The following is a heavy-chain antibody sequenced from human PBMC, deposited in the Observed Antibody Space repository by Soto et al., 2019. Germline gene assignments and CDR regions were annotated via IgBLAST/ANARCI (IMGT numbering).Heavy chain of an antibody. Sequence: GGSLRLSCAASRFDFTSYGMHWLRQAPGKGLEWVAVMSNDGNNQFYADSVRGRFIISRDTSKNTLFLQMTSLRPEDTAVYHCERGFCPNRACYYLFDIWGPGALVTVSS. D-gene: IGHD2-8*01. CDR3: ERGFCPNRACYYLFDI. J-gene: IGHJ4*02. V-gene: IGHV3-30*03. CDR1: RFDFTSYG. CDR2: MSNDGNNQ.